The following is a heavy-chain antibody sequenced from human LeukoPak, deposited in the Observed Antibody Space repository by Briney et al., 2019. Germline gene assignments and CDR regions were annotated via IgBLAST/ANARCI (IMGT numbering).Heavy chain of an antibody. Sequence: PGGTLRLSCAASGFTFSSYGMGWVRQAPGKGLEWVSLISGSSSNTYYADSVKGRFTISRDNAKNSLYLQMNSLRAEDTAVYYCARDEIYYDILTGYRHFDYWGQGTLVTVFS. CDR1: GFTFSSYG. CDR3: ARDEIYYDILTGYRHFDY. D-gene: IGHD3-9*01. J-gene: IGHJ4*02. CDR2: ISGSSSNT. V-gene: IGHV3-21*01.